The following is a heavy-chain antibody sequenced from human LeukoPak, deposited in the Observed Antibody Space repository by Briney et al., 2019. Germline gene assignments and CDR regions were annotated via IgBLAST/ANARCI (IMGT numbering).Heavy chain of an antibody. J-gene: IGHJ5*02. CDR3: ARAEWELLNWFDP. V-gene: IGHV1-46*01. D-gene: IGHD1-26*01. Sequence: ASVKVSCKASGYPFTSYYIHWVRQAPGQGLEWMGIMNPSGDSTSYAQNFQGRVTMTRDMSTSTAYMELSSLRSEDTAVYYCARAEWELLNWFDPWGQGTLVTVSS. CDR2: MNPSGDST. CDR1: GYPFTSYY.